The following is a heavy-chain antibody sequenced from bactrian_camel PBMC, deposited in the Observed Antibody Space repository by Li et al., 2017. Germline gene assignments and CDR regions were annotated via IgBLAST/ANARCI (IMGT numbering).Heavy chain of an antibody. D-gene: IGHD4*01. V-gene: IGHV3S40*01. Sequence: VQLVESGGGSVQAGGSLRLSCAVIGYTGSPNYKVGWFRQAPGLEREGIAGIYAASGFTYYSDSVKDRFTISQDFEKKTVYLQMNSLKPEDTALYYCYTDLDPGMWAYYNAYVTRSNYWGQGTQVTVS. J-gene: IGHJ4*01. CDR2: IYAASGFT. CDR3: YTDLDPGMWAYYNAYVTRSNY. CDR1: GYTGSPNYK.